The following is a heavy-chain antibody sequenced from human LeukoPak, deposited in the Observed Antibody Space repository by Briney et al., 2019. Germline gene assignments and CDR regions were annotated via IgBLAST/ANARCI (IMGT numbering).Heavy chain of an antibody. D-gene: IGHD3-10*01. J-gene: IGHJ4*02. CDR3: ARVARNYYGSGSDTFDY. CDR2: IYYSGST. CDR1: GGSISSGGYY. Sequence: SETLSLTCTVSGGSISSGGYYWSWIRQHPGKGLEWIVYIYYSGSTYYNPSLKSRVTISVDTSKNQFSLKLSSVTAADTAVYYCARVARNYYGSGSDTFDYWGQGTLATVSS. V-gene: IGHV4-31*03.